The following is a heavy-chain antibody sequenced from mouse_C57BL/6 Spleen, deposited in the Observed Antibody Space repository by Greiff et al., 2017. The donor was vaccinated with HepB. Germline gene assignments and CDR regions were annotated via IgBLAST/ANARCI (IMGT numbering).Heavy chain of an antibody. V-gene: IGHV1-18*01. CDR3: ARQRITTVVVPLDY. D-gene: IGHD1-1*01. CDR2: INPNNGGT. CDR1: GYTFTDYN. J-gene: IGHJ4*01. Sequence: VQLKESGPELVKPGASVKIPCKASGYTFTDYNMDWVKQSHGKSLEWIGDINPNNGGTIYNQKFKGKATLTVDKSSSTAYMELRSLTSEDTAVYYCARQRITTVVVPLDYWGQGTSVTVSS.